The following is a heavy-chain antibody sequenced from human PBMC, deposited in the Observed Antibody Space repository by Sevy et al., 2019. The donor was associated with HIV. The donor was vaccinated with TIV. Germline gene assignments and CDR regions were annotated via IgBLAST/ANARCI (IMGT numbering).Heavy chain of an antibody. CDR2: ISASGGST. V-gene: IGHV3-23*01. CDR1: GFIFGTYA. Sequence: GESLKISCAASGFIFGTYAMSWVRQAPGKGLEWVSAISASGGSTYYADSLKGRFTISRDNSKKKLYLQMNRLRAEDTAVYYCAKGDRTFYGMDVWGQGTTVTVSS. CDR3: AKGDRTFYGMDV. J-gene: IGHJ6*02.